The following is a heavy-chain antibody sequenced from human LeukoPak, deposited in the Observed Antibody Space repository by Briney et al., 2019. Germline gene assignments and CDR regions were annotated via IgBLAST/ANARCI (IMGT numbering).Heavy chain of an antibody. CDR3: AKGGGYEAQYYYYYLDV. D-gene: IGHD5-12*01. CDR1: GLTFSSYS. J-gene: IGHJ6*03. CDR2: ISGSGGST. V-gene: IGHV3-23*01. Sequence: GGSLRLSCEASGLTFSSYSMSWVRQAPGKGLEWVSGISGSGGSTYYADSVKGQFTISRDNSKNTLYLQMNSLRAEDTAVYYCAKGGGYEAQYYYYYLDVWGKGTTVTISS.